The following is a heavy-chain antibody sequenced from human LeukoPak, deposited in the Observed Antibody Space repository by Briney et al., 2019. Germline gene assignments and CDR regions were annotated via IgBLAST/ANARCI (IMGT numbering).Heavy chain of an antibody. CDR3: ARRRDSGSLQHFDY. J-gene: IGHJ4*02. V-gene: IGHV3-7*03. CDR1: GFTFSSYW. D-gene: IGHD1-26*01. CDR2: IKRDGSER. Sequence: GGSLRRSCAVSGFTFSSYWMTWVRQAPGKGLEWVGNIKRDGSERYYVDSVKSRFTISRGNAKNSLYLQMNSLRAEDTAVYYCARRRDSGSLQHFDYWGQGTLVNVSS.